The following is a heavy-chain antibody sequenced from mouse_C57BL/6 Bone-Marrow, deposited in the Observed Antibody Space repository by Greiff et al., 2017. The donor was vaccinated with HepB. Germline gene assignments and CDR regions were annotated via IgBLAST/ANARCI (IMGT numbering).Heavy chain of an antibody. Sequence: EVQLQESEGGLVQPGSSMKLSCTASGFTFSDYYMAWVRQVPEKGLEWVANINYDGSSTYYLDSLKSRFIISRDNAKNILYLQMSSLKSEDTATYYCARATTVGPFDYWGQGTTLTVSS. CDR2: INYDGSST. CDR1: GFTFSDYY. D-gene: IGHD1-1*01. J-gene: IGHJ2*01. V-gene: IGHV5-16*01. CDR3: ARATTVGPFDY.